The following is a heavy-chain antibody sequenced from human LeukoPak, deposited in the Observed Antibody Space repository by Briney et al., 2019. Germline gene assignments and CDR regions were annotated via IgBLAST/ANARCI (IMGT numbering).Heavy chain of an antibody. Sequence: KSSETLSLTCTVSGGSIGSYYWSWIRQPPGKGLEWIGYIYYSGSTNYNPSLKSRVTISVDTSKNQFSLKLSSVTAADTAVYYCARVGGSSWSYFDYWGQGTLVTVSS. D-gene: IGHD6-13*01. CDR1: GGSIGSYY. V-gene: IGHV4-59*01. J-gene: IGHJ4*02. CDR3: ARVGGSSWSYFDY. CDR2: IYYSGST.